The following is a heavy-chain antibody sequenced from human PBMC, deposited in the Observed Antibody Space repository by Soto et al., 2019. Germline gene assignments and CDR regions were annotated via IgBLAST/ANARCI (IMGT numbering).Heavy chain of an antibody. CDR2: IYYSGST. CDR3: ARHSYYDFWSGYSYYFDY. V-gene: IGHV4-39*01. D-gene: IGHD3-3*01. Sequence: SETLSLTCPVSGGSISSSSYYWGWIRQPPGKGLEWIGSIYYSGSTYYNPSLKSRVTISVDTSKNQFSLKLSSVTAADTAVYYCARHSYYDFWSGYSYYFDYWGQGTLVTVSS. CDR1: GGSISSSSYY. J-gene: IGHJ4*02.